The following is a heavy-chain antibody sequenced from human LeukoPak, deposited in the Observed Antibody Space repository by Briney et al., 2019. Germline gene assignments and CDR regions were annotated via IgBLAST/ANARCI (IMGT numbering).Heavy chain of an antibody. D-gene: IGHD1-26*01. CDR3: VRDRGTYRPIDY. CDR1: GFTFSSYS. Sequence: PGGSLRLSCAASGFTFSSYSMNWVRQAPWKGLEWVSSISSSSSYIYYADSVKGRFTISRDNAQNSLYLQMNSLRAEDTAIYYCVRDRGTYRPIDYWGQGTLVTVSS. V-gene: IGHV3-21*04. CDR2: ISSSSSYI. J-gene: IGHJ4*02.